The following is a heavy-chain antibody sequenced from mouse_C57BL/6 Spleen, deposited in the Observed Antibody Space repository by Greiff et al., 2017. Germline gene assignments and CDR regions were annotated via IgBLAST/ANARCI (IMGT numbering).Heavy chain of an antibody. J-gene: IGHJ2*01. V-gene: IGHV1-15*01. CDR1: GYTFTDYE. CDR2: IDPETGGT. D-gene: IGHD2-2*01. Sequence: VQLQQSGAELVRPGASVTLSCKASGYTFTDYEMHWVKQTPVHSLEWIGAIDPETGGTAYNQKFKGKAILTADKSSSTAYMELRSLTSEDSAVYYCTRGAGYDEGFDYWGQGTTLTVSS. CDR3: TRGAGYDEGFDY.